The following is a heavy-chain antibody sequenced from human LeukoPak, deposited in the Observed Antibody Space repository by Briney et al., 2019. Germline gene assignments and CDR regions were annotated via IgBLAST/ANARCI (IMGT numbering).Heavy chain of an antibody. CDR3: ARQRLVPYYYYYYMDV. Sequence: KTGGSLRLSCAASGFTFSSYAMSWVRQPPGKGLEWIGSIYYSGSTYYNPSLKSRVTISVDTSKNQFSLKLSSVTAADTAVYYCARQRLVPYYYYYYMDVWGKGTTVTISS. J-gene: IGHJ6*03. CDR1: GFTFSSYA. CDR2: IYYSGST. D-gene: IGHD3-9*01. V-gene: IGHV4-39*01.